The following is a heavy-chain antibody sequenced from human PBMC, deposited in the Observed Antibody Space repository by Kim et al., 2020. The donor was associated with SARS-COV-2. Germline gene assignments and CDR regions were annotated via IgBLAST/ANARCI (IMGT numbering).Heavy chain of an antibody. Sequence: GGSLRLSCAASGFTFSSYAMSWVRQAPGKGLEWVSAISGSGGSTYYADSVKGRFTISRDNSKNTLYLQMNSLRAEDTAVYYCAKDQDPVFWELLVFDYWGQGTLVTVSS. CDR1: GFTFSSYA. CDR3: AKDQDPVFWELLVFDY. J-gene: IGHJ4*02. CDR2: ISGSGGST. D-gene: IGHD1-26*01. V-gene: IGHV3-23*01.